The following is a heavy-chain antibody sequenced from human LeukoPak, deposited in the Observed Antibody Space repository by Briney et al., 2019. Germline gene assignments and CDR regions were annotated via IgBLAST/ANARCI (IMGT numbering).Heavy chain of an antibody. J-gene: IGHJ3*02. CDR2: ITGSAGDA. Sequence: GGSLRLSCAASGFTFSSYAMTWVRQAPGKGLEWVSAITGSAGDAYYADSVKGRFTISRDDSKNTLYLQMNSLRAEDTAVYYCAREYFYDSSGYSDAFDIWGQGTMVTVSS. CDR3: AREYFYDSSGYSDAFDI. CDR1: GFTFSSYA. V-gene: IGHV3-23*01. D-gene: IGHD3-22*01.